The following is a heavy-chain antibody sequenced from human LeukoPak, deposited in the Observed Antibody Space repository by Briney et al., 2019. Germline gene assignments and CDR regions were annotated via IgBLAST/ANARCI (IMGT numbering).Heavy chain of an antibody. CDR2: INSDGSST. D-gene: IGHD2-2*01. CDR1: GFTFRRYT. V-gene: IGHV3-74*01. Sequence: GGSLRLSCAASGFTFRRYTMQWVRQAPGKGLVWVSRINSDGSSTSYADSVKGRFTISRDNAKNTLYLQMNSLRAEDTAVYYCAIDIVVVPAATEYFQQWGQGTLVTVSS. CDR3: AIDIVVVPAATEYFQQ. J-gene: IGHJ1*01.